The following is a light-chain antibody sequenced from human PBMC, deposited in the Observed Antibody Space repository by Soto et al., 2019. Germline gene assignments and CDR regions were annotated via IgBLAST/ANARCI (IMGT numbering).Light chain of an antibody. Sequence: IVLTQSPGTLSVSPGERVILSCRASQTLRNKLAWYQQKPGQAPRLLIYGGFTRATDIPASFSGSGSGTEFTLTINSLQSEDFAIYYCQQHNAWPLSFGPGTKLDLK. CDR1: QTLRNK. J-gene: IGKJ3*01. CDR2: GGF. V-gene: IGKV3-15*01. CDR3: QQHNAWPLS.